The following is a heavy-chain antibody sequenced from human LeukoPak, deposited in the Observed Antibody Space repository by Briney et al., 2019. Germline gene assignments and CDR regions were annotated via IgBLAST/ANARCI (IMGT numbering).Heavy chain of an antibody. D-gene: IGHD1-1*01. Sequence: SETLSLTCIVSGGSISTYQWSWIRQPPGKGLEWIGYIYYSGTTNYNPSLKGRVIISVDTSKNRFSLKLSSVTAADTAVYYCARDKGTGYFDSWGQGTLVSVSP. CDR3: ARDKGTGYFDS. J-gene: IGHJ4*02. CDR2: IYYSGTT. V-gene: IGHV4-59*01. CDR1: GGSISTYQ.